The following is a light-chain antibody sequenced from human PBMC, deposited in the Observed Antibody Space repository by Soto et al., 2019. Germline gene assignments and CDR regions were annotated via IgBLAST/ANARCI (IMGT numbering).Light chain of an antibody. V-gene: IGLV2-14*01. J-gene: IGLJ1*01. CDR3: SSYTTSSTRV. CDR1: SSDVGIYNY. Sequence: QSVLTQPAAVSGSPGQSIAISCTGSSSDVGIYNYVSWYQQHPGKVPTLIIYEVSNRPSGVSNRFSGSKSGNTASLTISGLQAEDEADYYCSSYTTSSTRVFGTGTKVT. CDR2: EVS.